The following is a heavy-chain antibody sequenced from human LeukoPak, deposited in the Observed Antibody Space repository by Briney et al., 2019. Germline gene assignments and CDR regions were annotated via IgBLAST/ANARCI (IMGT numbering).Heavy chain of an antibody. J-gene: IGHJ6*03. Sequence: GGSLRLSCAASGFTFSNYNMNWVRHAPGKGLEWVSSITSSSSYIYYADSVKGRFTISRDKAKNSLYLQMNSLRAEDTAVYYCARDPYSGSYSAYYYYYMDVWGKGTTVTVSS. CDR1: GFTFSNYN. CDR3: ARDPYSGSYSAYYYYYMDV. CDR2: ITSSSSYI. V-gene: IGHV3-21*01. D-gene: IGHD1-26*01.